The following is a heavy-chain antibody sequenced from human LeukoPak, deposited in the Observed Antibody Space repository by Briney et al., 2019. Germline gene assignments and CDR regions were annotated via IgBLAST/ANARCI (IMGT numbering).Heavy chain of an antibody. J-gene: IGHJ3*02. CDR3: ARAAGPDAFDI. CDR1: GFTFSSYW. D-gene: IGHD6-13*01. Sequence: GGALRLSCAASGFTFSSYWMSWVRQAPGKGLEWVANIKQDGSEKYYVDSVKGRFTISRDNAKNSLYLQMNSLRAEDTALYYCARAAGPDAFDIWGQGTMVTVSS. CDR2: IKQDGSEK. V-gene: IGHV3-7*03.